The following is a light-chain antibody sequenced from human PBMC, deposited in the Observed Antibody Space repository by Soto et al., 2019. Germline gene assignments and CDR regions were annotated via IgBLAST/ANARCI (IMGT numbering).Light chain of an antibody. CDR2: GAS. V-gene: IGKV3D-15*01. Sequence: EIVITQSPATLSVSPGERATLSCRASQSVNIYLAWYQQKPGQAPRLLIFGASSRATGIPARFSGSGSGTEFNLTISSLQSEDFAAYFCQQYDDWLRLTFGGGTKVDIK. CDR1: QSVNIY. CDR3: QQYDDWLRLT. J-gene: IGKJ4*01.